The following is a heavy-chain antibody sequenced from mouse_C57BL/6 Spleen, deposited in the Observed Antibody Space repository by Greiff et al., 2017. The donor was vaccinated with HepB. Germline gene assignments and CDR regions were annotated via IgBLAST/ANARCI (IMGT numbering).Heavy chain of an antibody. D-gene: IGHD1-1*01. V-gene: IGHV14-4*01. CDR1: GYNIKDDY. CDR2: IDPENGDT. Sequence: EVQLQQSGAELVRPGASVKLSCTASGYNIKDDYMHWVKQRPEQGLEWIGWIDPENGDTEYASKFQGKATITADTSSNTAYLQLSSLTSEDTAVYYCTTLRSDYWGQGTTLTVSS. J-gene: IGHJ2*01. CDR3: TTLRSDY.